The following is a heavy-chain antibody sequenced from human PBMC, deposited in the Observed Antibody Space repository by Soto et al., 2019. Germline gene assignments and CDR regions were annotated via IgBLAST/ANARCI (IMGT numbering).Heavy chain of an antibody. CDR2: IYYSGST. J-gene: IGHJ4*02. CDR1: GGSVSSGSYY. D-gene: IGHD3-22*01. V-gene: IGHV4-61*01. CDR3: ARVRSSGDSLGY. Sequence: QVQLQESGPGLVKPSETLSLTCTVSGGSVSSGSYYWSWIRQPPGKGLEWIGYIYYSGSTNYNPSLKRRVTISVDTSKIPFSLKMSSVTAADTAVYYCARVRSSGDSLGYWGQGTLVTVSS.